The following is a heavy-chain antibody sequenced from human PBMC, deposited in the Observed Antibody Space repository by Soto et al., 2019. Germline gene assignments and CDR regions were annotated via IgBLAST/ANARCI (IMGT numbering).Heavy chain of an antibody. V-gene: IGHV3-53*01. CDR2: IYSGGST. D-gene: IGHD5-18*01. CDR1: GFTVSSNY. J-gene: IGHJ6*03. CDR3: ARWGGYSYGPGPYYYYYMDV. Sequence: PGGSLRLSCAASGFTVSSNYMSWVRQAPGKGLEWVSVIYSGGSTYYADSVKGRFTISRDHSKNTLYLQMNSLRAEDTAVYYCARWGGYSYGPGPYYYYYMDVWGKGTTVTVSS.